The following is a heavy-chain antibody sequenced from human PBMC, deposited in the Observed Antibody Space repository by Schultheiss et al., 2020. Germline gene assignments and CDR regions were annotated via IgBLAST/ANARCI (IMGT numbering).Heavy chain of an antibody. CDR1: GDSVSSNSAA. CDR3: ARVKERGSSWYGGLDRDYGMDV. J-gene: IGHJ6*02. Sequence: SQPLSLTCAISGDSVSSNSAAWNWIRQSPSRGLEWLGRTYYRSKWYNDYAVSVKSRITINPDTSKNQFSLKLSSVTAADTAVYYCARVKERGSSWYGGLDRDYGMDVWGQGTTVTVSS. V-gene: IGHV6-1*01. CDR2: TYYRSKWYN. D-gene: IGHD6-13*01.